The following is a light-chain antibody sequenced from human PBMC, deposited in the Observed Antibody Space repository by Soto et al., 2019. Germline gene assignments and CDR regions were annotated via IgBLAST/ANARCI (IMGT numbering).Light chain of an antibody. CDR2: GAS. J-gene: IGKJ5*01. V-gene: IGKV3-15*01. CDR1: QPVSDK. Sequence: EIVMTQSPPTLSASPGERATLSCWASQPVSDKLAWYQQKPGQAPRLLIYGASARALGIPDRFSGSGSGTEFTLTISSLQSEDFALYYCQHYDTWPISFGQGTRLEIK. CDR3: QHYDTWPIS.